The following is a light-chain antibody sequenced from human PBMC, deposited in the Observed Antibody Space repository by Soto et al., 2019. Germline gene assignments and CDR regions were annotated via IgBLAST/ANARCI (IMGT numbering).Light chain of an antibody. V-gene: IGKV3-20*01. CDR1: QSVNSNY. CDR3: QQYGRT. J-gene: IGKJ2*01. CDR2: GAS. Sequence: DIVLTQSPGTLSLSPGERATLSCRASQSVNSNYLAWYQQKPGQAPRLLIFGASTRATGISDRFRGSGSGTDFTLTINRLEPEDFAVYYCQQYGRTFGQGTKLEIQ.